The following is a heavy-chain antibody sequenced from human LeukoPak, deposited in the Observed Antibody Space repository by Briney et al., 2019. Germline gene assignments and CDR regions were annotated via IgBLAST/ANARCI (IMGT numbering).Heavy chain of an antibody. Sequence: PSETLSLTCTVSGGSISSGGYYWSWIRQHPGKGLEWIGYIYYSGSTYYNPSLKSRVTISVDTSKNQFSLKLSSVTAADTAVYYCASTSGWNYGRRFDPWGQGTLVTVSS. CDR1: GGSISSGGYY. CDR3: ASTSGWNYGRRFDP. CDR2: IYYSGST. D-gene: IGHD1-7*01. V-gene: IGHV4-31*03. J-gene: IGHJ5*02.